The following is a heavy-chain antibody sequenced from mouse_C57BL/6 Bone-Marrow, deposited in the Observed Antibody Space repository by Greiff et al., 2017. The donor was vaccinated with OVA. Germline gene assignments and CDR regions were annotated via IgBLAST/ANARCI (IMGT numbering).Heavy chain of an antibody. CDR3: AKGVSLYYYAMDY. V-gene: IGHV1-7*01. J-gene: IGHJ4*01. CDR2: INPSSGYT. CDR1: GYTFTSYW. Sequence: VQVVESGAELAKPGASVKLSCKASGYTFTSYWMHWVKQRPGQGLEWIGYINPSSGYTKYNQKFKDKATLTADKSSSTAYMQLSSLTYEDSPVYYCAKGVSLYYYAMDYWGQGTSVTVSS.